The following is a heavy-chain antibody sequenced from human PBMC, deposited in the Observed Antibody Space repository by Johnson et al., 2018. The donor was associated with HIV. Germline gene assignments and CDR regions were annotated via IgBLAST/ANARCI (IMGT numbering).Heavy chain of an antibody. CDR2: IKQDGSEK. Sequence: VQLVESGGGLVKPGGSLRLSCAASGFTFSSYWMSWVRQAPGKGLEWVANIKQDGSEKNCADSVKGRFTISSDNAKNSLYLQMNSLIAEDTAVYYCARDVYAGAHENWGQGTRVTVSS. CDR3: ARDVYAGAHEN. D-gene: IGHD5/OR15-5a*01. V-gene: IGHV3-7*03. CDR1: GFTFSSYW. J-gene: IGHJ3*01.